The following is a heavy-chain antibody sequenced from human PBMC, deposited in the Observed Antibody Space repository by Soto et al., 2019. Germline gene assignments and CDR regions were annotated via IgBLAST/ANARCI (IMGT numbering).Heavy chain of an antibody. V-gene: IGHV3-11*01. CDR2: ISSSGSTI. J-gene: IGHJ6*02. CDR1: GFTFSDYY. CDR3: AGEVGSPYYYYYGMDV. D-gene: IGHD3-10*01. Sequence: QVQLVESGGGLVQPGGSLRLSCAASGFTFSDYYMSWIRQAPGKGLEWVSYISSSGSTIYYADSVKGRFTISRDNAKNSLYLQMNSLRAEDTAVYYCAGEVGSPYYYYYGMDVWGQGTTVTVSS.